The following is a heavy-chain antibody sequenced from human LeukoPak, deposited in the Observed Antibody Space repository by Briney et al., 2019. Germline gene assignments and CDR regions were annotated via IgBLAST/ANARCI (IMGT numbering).Heavy chain of an antibody. Sequence: GASVKVSCKASGGTFSSYAISWVRQAPGQGLEWMGGTIPIFGTANYAQKFQGRVTITADESTSTAYMELSSLRSEDTAVYYCARGREGSNGWYEYYFDYWGQGTLVTVSS. J-gene: IGHJ4*02. CDR2: TIPIFGTA. CDR3: ARGREGSNGWYEYYFDY. CDR1: GGTFSSYA. V-gene: IGHV1-69*13. D-gene: IGHD6-19*01.